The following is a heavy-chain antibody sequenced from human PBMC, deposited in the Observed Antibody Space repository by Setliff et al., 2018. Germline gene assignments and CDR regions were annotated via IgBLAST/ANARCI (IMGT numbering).Heavy chain of an antibody. V-gene: IGHV4-39*07. Sequence: PSETLSLTCTVSGGSISSSSYYWGWIRQPPGKGLEWIGSIYYSGSTYYNPSLKSRVTISVDTSKNQFSLKLSSVTAADTAVYHCARAPRNFGVVINYYYYYYGMDVWGQGTTVTVSS. CDR2: IYYSGST. CDR1: GGSISSSSYY. D-gene: IGHD3-3*01. J-gene: IGHJ6*02. CDR3: ARAPRNFGVVINYYYYYYGMDV.